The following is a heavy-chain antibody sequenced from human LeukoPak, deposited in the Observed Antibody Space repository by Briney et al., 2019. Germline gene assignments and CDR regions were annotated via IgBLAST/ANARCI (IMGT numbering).Heavy chain of an antibody. CDR3: ARDNEGVDY. CDR2: ISSDGRNE. CDR1: GFMFSSYG. Sequence: GTSLRLSCAASGFMFSSYGMHWVRQAPGKGLEWVAVISSDGRNEKYPDSVKGRFTISRDNSKNTLYLQMNSLRAEDTAVYYCARDNEGVDYWGQETLVTVSS. V-gene: IGHV3-30*04. D-gene: IGHD1-1*01. J-gene: IGHJ4*02.